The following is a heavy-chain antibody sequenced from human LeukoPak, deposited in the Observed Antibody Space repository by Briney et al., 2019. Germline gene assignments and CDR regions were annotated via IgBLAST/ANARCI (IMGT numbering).Heavy chain of an antibody. D-gene: IGHD3-9*01. CDR2: INPNSGGT. Sequence: ASVKVSCKASGYTFTGYYMHWVRQAPGQGLEWMGWINPNSGGTNYAQKFQGRVTMTRDTSISTAYMELSRLRSDDTAVYYCAGRSSIYYDILTGYSDYWGQGTLVTVSS. CDR1: GYTFTGYY. CDR3: AGRSSIYYDILTGYSDY. J-gene: IGHJ4*02. V-gene: IGHV1-2*02.